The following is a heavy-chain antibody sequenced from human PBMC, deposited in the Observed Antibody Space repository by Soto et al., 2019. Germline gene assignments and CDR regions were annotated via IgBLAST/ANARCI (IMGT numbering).Heavy chain of an antibody. J-gene: IGHJ4*02. CDR2: INQSGFT. CDR1: GGSFSGYY. V-gene: IGHV4-34*01. Sequence: QVQLEQWGAGLLKPAETLSLTCAVYGGSFSGYYWTWIRQPPGKGLEWIGEINQSGFTNYNPSLESRVTMSVDTSKNQFSLWLSSVTAADTAVYYCARFPFDRSSWTNPRYFDYWGQGTLVTVSS. D-gene: IGHD6-13*01. CDR3: ARFPFDRSSWTNPRYFDY.